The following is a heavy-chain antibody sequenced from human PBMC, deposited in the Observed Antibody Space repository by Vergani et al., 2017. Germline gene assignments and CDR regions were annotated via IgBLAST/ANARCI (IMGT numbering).Heavy chain of an antibody. V-gene: IGHV4-39*01. CDR1: GGSISSSSYY. D-gene: IGHD2-2*01. CDR2: IYYSGST. J-gene: IGHJ5*02. CDR3: AXHARGVSTAHWFDP. Sequence: QLQLQESGPGLVKPSETLFLTCTVSGGSISSSSYYWGWIRQPPGKGLEWIGSIYYSGSTYYNPSLKSRVTISVDTSKNQFSLKLSSVTAADTAVYYCAXHARGVSTAHWFDPWGQGTLVTVSS.